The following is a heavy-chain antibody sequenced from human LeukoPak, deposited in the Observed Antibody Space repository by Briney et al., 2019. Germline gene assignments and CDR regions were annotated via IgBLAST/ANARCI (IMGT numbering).Heavy chain of an antibody. J-gene: IGHJ4*02. CDR1: GFSFANSA. V-gene: IGHV3-23*01. CDR3: AKETRPNDF. Sequence: GGSLRLSCAASGFSFANSAMSWVRQAPGKGLEWISSIAITGETFYAESVQGRFSISKDNSGNMLFLHMKSLRAEDTAIYYCAKETRPNDFWGQGTLVTVSS. D-gene: IGHD6-6*01. CDR2: IAITGET.